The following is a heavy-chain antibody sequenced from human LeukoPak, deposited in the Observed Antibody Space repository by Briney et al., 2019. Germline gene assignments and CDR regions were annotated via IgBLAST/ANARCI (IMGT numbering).Heavy chain of an antibody. Sequence: ASVKVSCKASGYTFTGYYIHWVRQAPGQGLEWMGWINPNSGNTGYAQKFQGRVTITRNTSISTAYMELSSLRSEDTAVYYCARGSDSGNYYYYYMDVWGKGTTVTVSS. CDR2: INPNSGNT. CDR3: ARGSDSGNYYYYYMDV. CDR1: GYTFTGYY. V-gene: IGHV1-8*03. D-gene: IGHD1-26*01. J-gene: IGHJ6*03.